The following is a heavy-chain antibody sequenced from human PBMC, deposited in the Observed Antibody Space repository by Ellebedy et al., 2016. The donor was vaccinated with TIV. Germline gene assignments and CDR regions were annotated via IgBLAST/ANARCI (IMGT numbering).Heavy chain of an antibody. J-gene: IGHJ4*02. V-gene: IGHV3-7*01. CDR3: ARDLRSGSYGVD. D-gene: IGHD3-16*01. CDR2: IKLDEIEK. CDR1: GSTFSRYR. Sequence: PGGSLRLSFEASGSTFSRYRMSWLRQAPGKGLEWVAHIKLDEIEKYHADSVKGRFTISRDNAKNSVYLQMNSLRAEDTAVYYCARDLRSGSYGVDWGQGTLVTVSS.